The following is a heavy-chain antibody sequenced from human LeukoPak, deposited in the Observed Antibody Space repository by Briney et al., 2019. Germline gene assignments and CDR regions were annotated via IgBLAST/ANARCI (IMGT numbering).Heavy chain of an antibody. V-gene: IGHV4-34*01. CDR1: GGSFSGYY. CDR3: AGVVRGVTVRDY. J-gene: IGHJ4*02. CDR2: INHRGST. Sequence: PSETLSLTCAVYGGSFSGYYWRWIRQPPGKGLEWIGEINHRGSTTYNPSLKSRVTISVDTSKNQFSLKLTSVTAADTAVYYCAGVVRGVTVRDYWGQGTLVTVSS. D-gene: IGHD3-10*01.